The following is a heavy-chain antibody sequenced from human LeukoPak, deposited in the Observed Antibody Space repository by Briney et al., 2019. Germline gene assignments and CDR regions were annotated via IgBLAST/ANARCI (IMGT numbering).Heavy chain of an antibody. J-gene: IGHJ3*02. V-gene: IGHV4-34*01. CDR3: ARTYFLDAFDI. CDR1: GGSFSGYY. CDR2: INHSGST. Sequence: SETLSLTCAVYGGSFSGYYWSWIRQPPGKGLEWIGEINHSGSTNYNPSLKSRVTISVDTSKSQFSLKLSSVTAADTAVYYCARTYFLDAFDIWGQGTMVTVSS. D-gene: IGHD2-21*01.